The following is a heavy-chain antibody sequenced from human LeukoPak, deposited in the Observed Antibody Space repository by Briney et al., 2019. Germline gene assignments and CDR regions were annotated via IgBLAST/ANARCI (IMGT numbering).Heavy chain of an antibody. CDR3: ARSGYCSSTSCYRNWFDP. CDR2: IYYSGST. Sequence: SETLSLTCTVSGGSISSYYWSWIRQPPGTGLEWIGYIYYSGSTNYNPSLRSRVTISVDTSKNQFSLKLSSVTAADTAVYYCARSGYCSSTSCYRNWFDPWGQGTLVTVSS. CDR1: GGSISSYY. V-gene: IGHV4-59*01. J-gene: IGHJ5*02. D-gene: IGHD2-2*01.